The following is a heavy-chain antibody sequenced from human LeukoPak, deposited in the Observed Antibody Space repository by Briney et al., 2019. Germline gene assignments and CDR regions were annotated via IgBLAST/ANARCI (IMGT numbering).Heavy chain of an antibody. D-gene: IGHD3-10*01. J-gene: IGHJ4*02. CDR1: GGSINSYY. CDR2: IYPNGGT. CDR3: ARAFSRISGPYSKGSGSTGYFDY. Sequence: SETLSLTCTVSGGSINSYYLSWIRQPAGKGLEWIGRIYPNGGTTYNPSLKSRVTLSVDTSKNQFSLKLSSVTAADTAVYYCARAFSRISGPYSKGSGSTGYFDYWGQGTLVTVSS. V-gene: IGHV4-4*07.